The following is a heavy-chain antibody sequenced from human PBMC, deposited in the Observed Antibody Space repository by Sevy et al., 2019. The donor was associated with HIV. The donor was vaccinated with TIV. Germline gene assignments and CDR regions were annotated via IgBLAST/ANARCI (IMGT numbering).Heavy chain of an antibody. CDR1: GFTFSDYY. CDR3: ASYDGYYYGMDV. D-gene: IGHD3-22*01. CDR2: ISSSGSTI. Sequence: GGSLLSCAASGFTFSDYYMSWIRQAPGKGLEWVSYISSSGSTIYYADSVKGRFTISRDNAKNSLYLQMNSLRAEDTAVYYCASYDGYYYGMDVWGQGTTVTVSS. J-gene: IGHJ6*02. V-gene: IGHV3-11*01.